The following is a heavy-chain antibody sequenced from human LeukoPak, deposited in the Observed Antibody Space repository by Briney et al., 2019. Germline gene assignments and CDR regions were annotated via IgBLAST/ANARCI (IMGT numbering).Heavy chain of an antibody. CDR3: ALQNDSSPFDY. CDR1: GFTVSSNY. J-gene: IGHJ4*02. CDR2: IYRGGST. V-gene: IGHV3-53*01. D-gene: IGHD3-22*01. Sequence: GGSLRLSCAASGFTVSSNYMSWVRRAPGKGLEWVSVIYRGGSTDYADSVKGRFTISRDNSKNTLYLQMNSLRAEDTAVYYCALQNDSSPFDYWGQGTLVTVTS.